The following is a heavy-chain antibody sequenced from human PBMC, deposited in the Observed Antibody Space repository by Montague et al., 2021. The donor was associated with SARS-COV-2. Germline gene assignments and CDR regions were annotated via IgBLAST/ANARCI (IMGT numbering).Heavy chain of an antibody. D-gene: IGHD6-13*01. CDR3: ARGGSSPSGVY. J-gene: IGHJ4*02. CDR2: INHSGXT. V-gene: IGHV4-39*07. CDR1: GGSITSTNYY. Sequence: SETLSLTCTVSGGSITSTNYYWAWIRQPPGKGLEWIGQINHSGXTXYXXSLMSRVTISVDMSKSQFSLKLSSVTAADTAVYYCARGGSSPSGVYWGQGTLVTVSS.